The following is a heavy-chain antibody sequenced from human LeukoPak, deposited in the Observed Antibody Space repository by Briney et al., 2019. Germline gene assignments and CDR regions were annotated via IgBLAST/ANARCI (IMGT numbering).Heavy chain of an antibody. CDR1: GFTFSSYA. V-gene: IGHV3-64*01. Sequence: GGSLRLSCAASGFTFSSYAMHWVRQAPGKGLEYVSAISSNGGSTYYANSVKGRFTISRDNAKNSLYLQMNSLRAEDTAVYYCARELGVIPAFDIWGQGTMVTVSS. D-gene: IGHD3-22*01. CDR2: ISSNGGST. J-gene: IGHJ3*02. CDR3: ARELGVIPAFDI.